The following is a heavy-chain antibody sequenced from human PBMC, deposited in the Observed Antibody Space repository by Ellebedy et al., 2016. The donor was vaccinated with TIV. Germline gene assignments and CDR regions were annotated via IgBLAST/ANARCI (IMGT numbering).Heavy chain of an antibody. CDR1: GFTVSSNY. V-gene: IGHV3-53*01. Sequence: GESLKISCAASGFTVSSNYMSSVRQAPGKGLEWVSVIYRGGSTYYADSVKGRFTISRDNSKNTLYLQMNSLRAENTAVYYCARKNSSGWTFDYWGQGTLVTVSS. CDR3: ARKNSSGWTFDY. CDR2: IYRGGST. J-gene: IGHJ4*02. D-gene: IGHD6-19*01.